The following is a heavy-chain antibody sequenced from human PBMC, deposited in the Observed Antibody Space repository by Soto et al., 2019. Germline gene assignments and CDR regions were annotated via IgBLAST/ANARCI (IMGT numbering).Heavy chain of an antibody. CDR2: ISYDGSNK. D-gene: IGHD3-22*01. CDR3: ARFYYDSSGYLPSPYYYYYGMDV. J-gene: IGHJ6*02. Sequence: GGSLRLSCAASGFTFSSYGMHWVRQAPGKGLEWVAVISYDGSNKYYADSVKGRFTISRDNSKNTLYLQMNSLRAEDTAVYYCARFYYDSSGYLPSPYYYYYGMDVWGQGTTVTVSS. V-gene: IGHV3-30*03. CDR1: GFTFSSYG.